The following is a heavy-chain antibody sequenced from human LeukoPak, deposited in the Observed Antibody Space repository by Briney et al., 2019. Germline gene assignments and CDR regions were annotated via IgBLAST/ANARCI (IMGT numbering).Heavy chain of an antibody. CDR3: ARVCSGGSCYDSGT. CDR1: GGTFSSYT. J-gene: IGHJ4*02. D-gene: IGHD2-15*01. Sequence: SVKVSCKASGGTFSSYTISWVRQAPGQGLEWMGRIIPILGIANYAQKFQGRVTISADKSTSTAYMELSSLRSEDTAVYYCARVCSGGSCYDSGTRGQGTLVTVSS. V-gene: IGHV1-69*02. CDR2: IIPILGIA.